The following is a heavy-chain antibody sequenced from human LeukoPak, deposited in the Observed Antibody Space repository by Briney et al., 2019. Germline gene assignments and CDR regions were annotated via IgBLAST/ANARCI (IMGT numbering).Heavy chain of an antibody. J-gene: IGHJ5*02. CDR1: GGSISSGGYY. V-gene: IGHV4-30-2*01. Sequence: PSETLSLTCTVSGGSISSGGYYWSWIRQPPGKGLEWIGYIYHSGTAYYNPSLKSRVTISLDRSKNHFSLRLTSVTAADTAVYYCARALPDCSTTSCYGDNWFDPWGPGTLVTVSS. CDR3: ARALPDCSTTSCYGDNWFDP. CDR2: IYHSGTA. D-gene: IGHD2-2*01.